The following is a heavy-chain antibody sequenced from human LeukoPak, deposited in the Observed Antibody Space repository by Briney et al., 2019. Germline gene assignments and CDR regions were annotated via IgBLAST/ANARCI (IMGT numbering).Heavy chain of an antibody. CDR1: GGSISSSSYY. CDR2: IYYSGST. CDR3: ARDLWDDFWSGYDV. J-gene: IGHJ6*04. D-gene: IGHD3-3*01. Sequence: PSETLSLTCTVSGGSISSSSYYWGWIRQPPGKGLEWIGSIYYSGSTYYNPSLKSRVTISVDTSKNQFSLKLSSVTAADTAVYYCARDLWDDFWSGYDVWGKGTTVTVSS. V-gene: IGHV4-39*07.